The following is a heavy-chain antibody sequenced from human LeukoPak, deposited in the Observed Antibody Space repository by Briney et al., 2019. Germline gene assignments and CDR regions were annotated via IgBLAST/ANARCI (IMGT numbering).Heavy chain of an antibody. D-gene: IGHD3-3*01. J-gene: IGHJ1*01. CDR3: ARGPPPTRFLEFXDXX. CDR1: GGSFSGYY. Sequence: SETLSLTCAVYGGSFSGYYWSWIRQPPGKGLEWIGEINHSGSTNYNPSLKSRVTISVDTSKNQFSLKLSSVTAADTAVYYCARGPPPTRFLEFXDXXWGXXXLVT. CDR2: INHSGST. V-gene: IGHV4-34*01.